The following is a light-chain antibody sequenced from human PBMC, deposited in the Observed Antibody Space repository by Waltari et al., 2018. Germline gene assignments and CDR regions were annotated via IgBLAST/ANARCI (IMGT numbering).Light chain of an antibody. CDR1: HSVTSDY. V-gene: IGKV3-20*01. CDR3: QQYGSSPQT. J-gene: IGKJ1*01. Sequence: ENVLTQSPGTLSLPPGERATLSCRASHSVTSDYVAWYQHKPGQAPRLLIYGAYTRATGIPDRFSASGSGSDFALTISGLEPEDFAVYYCQQYGSSPQTFGQGTKVEIK. CDR2: GAY.